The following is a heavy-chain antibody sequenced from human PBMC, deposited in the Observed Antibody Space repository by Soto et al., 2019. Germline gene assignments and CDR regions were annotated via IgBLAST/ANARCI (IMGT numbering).Heavy chain of an antibody. V-gene: IGHV1-69*13. CDR3: ARPRGTGLERPELDY. CDR1: GGTFSSYA. J-gene: IGHJ4*02. CDR2: IIPIFGTA. Sequence: ASVKVSCKASGGTFSSYAISWVRQAPGQGLEWMGGIIPIFGTANYAQKFQGRVTITADESTSTAYMELSSLRSEDTAVYYCARPRGTGLERPELDYWGQGTLVTVSS. D-gene: IGHD1-1*01.